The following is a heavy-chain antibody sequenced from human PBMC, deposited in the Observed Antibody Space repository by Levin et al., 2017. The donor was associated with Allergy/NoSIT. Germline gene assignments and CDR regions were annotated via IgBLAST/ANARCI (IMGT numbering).Heavy chain of an antibody. CDR2: ISGSGGST. Sequence: GESLKISCAASGFTFSSYAMSWVRQAPGKGLEWVSAISGSGGSTYYADSVKGRFTISRDNSKNTLYLQMNSLRAEDTAVYYCAKAHILTGIAVAGTTDYWGQGTLVTVSS. CDR1: GFTFSSYA. J-gene: IGHJ4*02. CDR3: AKAHILTGIAVAGTTDY. V-gene: IGHV3-23*01. D-gene: IGHD6-19*01.